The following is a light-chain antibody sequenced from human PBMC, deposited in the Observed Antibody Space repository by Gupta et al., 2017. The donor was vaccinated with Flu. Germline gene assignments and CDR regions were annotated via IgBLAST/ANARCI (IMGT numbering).Light chain of an antibody. CDR3: GAYGDVGV. CDR2: EGS. Sequence: QAALTQPDSVSGSPGQSIAISCTGTNSAIGAYNYVSWYHQPPGKAPKLMIYEGSNRPSGGSSGFSGAMSGTTTSLTFSGSQAEDEYDYYSGAYGDVGVFGGGTKVTVL. V-gene: IGLV2-14*01. CDR1: NSAIGAYNY. J-gene: IGLJ2*01.